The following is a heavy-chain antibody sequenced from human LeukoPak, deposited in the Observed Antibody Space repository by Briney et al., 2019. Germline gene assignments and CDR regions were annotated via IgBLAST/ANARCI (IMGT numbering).Heavy chain of an antibody. CDR1: GFSFSDYA. J-gene: IGHJ4*02. Sequence: PGGSLRLSCLVSGFSFSDYAMSSVRRTPGKGLEWVSAITGSGQTKYYTDSVKGRFTMSRDNSKNTLYLQMNSLRDEDTAVYFCAKESLVVIESYFDNWGQGTLVLVSS. D-gene: IGHD3-22*01. CDR2: ITGSGQTK. CDR3: AKESLVVIESYFDN. V-gene: IGHV3-23*01.